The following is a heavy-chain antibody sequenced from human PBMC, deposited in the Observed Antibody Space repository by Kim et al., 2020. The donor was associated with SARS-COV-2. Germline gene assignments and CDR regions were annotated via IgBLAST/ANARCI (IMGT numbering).Heavy chain of an antibody. D-gene: IGHD3-22*01. J-gene: IGHJ4*02. CDR3: AKESLLYYYDSSGYYCDY. Sequence: GGSLRLSCAASGFTFSSYGMHWVRQAPGKGLEWVAVIWYDGSNKYYADSVKGRFTISRDNSKNTLYLQMNSLRAEDTAVYYCAKESLLYYYDSSGYYCDYWGQGTLVTVSS. V-gene: IGHV3-33*06. CDR1: GFTFSSYG. CDR2: IWYDGSNK.